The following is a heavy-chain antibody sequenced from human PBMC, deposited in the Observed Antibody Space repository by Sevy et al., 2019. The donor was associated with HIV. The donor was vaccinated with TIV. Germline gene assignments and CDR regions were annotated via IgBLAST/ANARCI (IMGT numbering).Heavy chain of an antibody. J-gene: IGHJ3*02. CDR2: INHSGST. V-gene: IGHV4-34*01. D-gene: IGHD6-13*01. Sequence: KQSQTLSLTCAVYGGSFSGYYWSWIRQSPGKGLEWIGEINHSGSTNYNASLKSRVTISIDTSKNQFSLRLNSVTAADTAVYYCARVRLAAAGDAFDIWGQGTMVTVSS. CDR3: ARVRLAAAGDAFDI. CDR1: GGSFSGYY.